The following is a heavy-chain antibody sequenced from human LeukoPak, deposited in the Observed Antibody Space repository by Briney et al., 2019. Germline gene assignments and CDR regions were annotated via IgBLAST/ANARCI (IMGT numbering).Heavy chain of an antibody. J-gene: IGHJ4*02. CDR2: IRYDGSNK. CDR3: AKDLSSRGGFDY. V-gene: IGHV3-30*02. Sequence: GGSVRLSCAASGFTFSSYGMHWVRQAPGKGLEWVAFIRYDGSNKYYADSVKGRFTISRDNSKNTLYLQMNSLRAEDTAVYYCAKDLSSRGGFDYWGQGTLVTVSS. D-gene: IGHD6-13*01. CDR1: GFTFSSYG.